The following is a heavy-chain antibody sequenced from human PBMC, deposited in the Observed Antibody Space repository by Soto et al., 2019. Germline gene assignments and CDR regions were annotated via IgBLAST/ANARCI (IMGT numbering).Heavy chain of an antibody. J-gene: IGHJ4*02. CDR3: ARQESMAPMVRGGGSPYYFDY. V-gene: IGHV5-51*01. CDR1: GYSFTSYW. Sequence: GESLKISCKGSGYSFTSYWIGWVRQMPGKGLEWMGIIYPGDSDTRYSPSFQGQVTISADKSISTAYLQWSSLKASDTAMYYCARQESMAPMVRGGGSPYYFDYWGQGTLVTVSS. CDR2: IYPGDSDT. D-gene: IGHD3-10*01.